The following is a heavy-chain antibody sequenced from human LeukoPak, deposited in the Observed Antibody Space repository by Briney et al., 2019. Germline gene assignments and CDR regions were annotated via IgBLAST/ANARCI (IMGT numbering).Heavy chain of an antibody. V-gene: IGHV3-9*01. J-gene: IGHJ4*02. CDR1: GFTFDDYA. CDR2: ISWNSGSM. CDR3: ANNFDY. Sequence: GGSLRLSCAASGFTFDDYAMHWVRQAPGKGLEWVSGISWNSGSMGYADSVKGRFTISRDNSKNTLYLQMNSLRAEDTAVYYCANNFDYWGQGTLVTVSS.